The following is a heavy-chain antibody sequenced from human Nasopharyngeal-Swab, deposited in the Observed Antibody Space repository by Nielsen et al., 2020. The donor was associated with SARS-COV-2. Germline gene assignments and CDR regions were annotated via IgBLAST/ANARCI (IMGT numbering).Heavy chain of an antibody. CDR1: GFTSSSYG. V-gene: IGHV3-30*18. J-gene: IGHJ4*02. Sequence: GESLKISCAASGFTSSSYGMHWVRQAPGKGLEWVAVISYDGSNKYYADSVKGRFTISRDNSKNTLYLQMNSLRAEDTAVYYCAKDSDTVDTAVFDYWGQGTLVTVSS. CDR3: AKDSDTVDTAVFDY. D-gene: IGHD5-18*01. CDR2: ISYDGSNK.